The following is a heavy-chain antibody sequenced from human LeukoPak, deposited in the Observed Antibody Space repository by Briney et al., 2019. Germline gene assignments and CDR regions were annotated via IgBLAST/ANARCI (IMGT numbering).Heavy chain of an antibody. CDR1: GFTFSSYD. CDR2: IGTAGAT. CDR3: ARGISGYCSGGSCYSGLYYYGMDV. Sequence: GGSLRLSCAASGFTFSSYDMHWVRQATGKGLEWVSAIGTAGATYYPGSVKGRFTISRENAKNSLYLQMNSLRAGDTAVYYCARGISGYCSGGSCYSGLYYYGMDVWGQGTTVTVSS. V-gene: IGHV3-13*04. J-gene: IGHJ6*02. D-gene: IGHD2-15*01.